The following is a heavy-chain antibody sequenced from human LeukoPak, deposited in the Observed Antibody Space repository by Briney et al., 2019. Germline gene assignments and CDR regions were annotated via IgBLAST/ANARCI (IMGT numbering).Heavy chain of an antibody. V-gene: IGHV1-18*01. D-gene: IGHD1-14*01. Sequence: GASVKVSCKASGYTFTSYGISWVRQAPGQGLGWMGWISAYNGNTNYAQTLRGRVTMTTDTSTSTAYMELRSLRSEDTAVYYCASGRPAYHGNWFDPWGQGTLVPVSS. CDR3: ASGRPAYHGNWFDP. CDR1: GYTFTSYG. J-gene: IGHJ5*02. CDR2: ISAYNGNT.